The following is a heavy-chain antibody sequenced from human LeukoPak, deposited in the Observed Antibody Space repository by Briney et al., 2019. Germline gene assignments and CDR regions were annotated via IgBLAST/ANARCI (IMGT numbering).Heavy chain of an antibody. Sequence: GGSLRLSCAASGFTFSSYAMSWVRQAPGKGLEWVSAISGSGGSTYYADSMKGRFTISRDNSKNTLYLQMNSLRAEDTAVYYCAKPTPQYYYDSSGYYYGAFDIWGQGTMVTVSS. V-gene: IGHV3-23*01. J-gene: IGHJ3*02. D-gene: IGHD3-22*01. CDR1: GFTFSSYA. CDR2: ISGSGGST. CDR3: AKPTPQYYYDSSGYYYGAFDI.